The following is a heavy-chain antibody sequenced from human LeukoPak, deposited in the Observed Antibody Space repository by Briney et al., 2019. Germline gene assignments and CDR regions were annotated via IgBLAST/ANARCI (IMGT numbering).Heavy chain of an antibody. CDR1: GYTFTGYY. CDR2: INPNSGGT. J-gene: IGHJ6*03. CDR3: ARARFLGERYYYYMDV. D-gene: IGHD3-3*01. V-gene: IGHV1-2*02. Sequence: ASVKVSCKASGYTFTGYYMRWVRQAPGQGLEWMGWINPNSGGTNYAQKFQGRVTMTRDTSISTAYMELSSLRSDDTAVYYCARARFLGERYYYYMDVWGKGTTVTASS.